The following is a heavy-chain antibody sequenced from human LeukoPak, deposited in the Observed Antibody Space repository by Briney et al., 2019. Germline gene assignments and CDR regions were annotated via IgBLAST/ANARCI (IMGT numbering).Heavy chain of an antibody. CDR2: IYYSGST. Sequence: PSQTLSLTCTVSGGSISSGDYYWSWIRQPPGKGLEWIGYIYYSGSTYYNPSLKSRVTISVDTSKNQFSLKLSSVTAADTAVYYCARELNQLIGSHWFDPWGQGTLVTVSS. CDR3: ARELNQLIGSHWFDP. CDR1: GGSISSGDYY. D-gene: IGHD2-2*01. J-gene: IGHJ5*02. V-gene: IGHV4-30-4*01.